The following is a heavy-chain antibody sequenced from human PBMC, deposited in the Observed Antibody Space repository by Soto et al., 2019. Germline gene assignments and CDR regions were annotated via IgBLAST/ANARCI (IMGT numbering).Heavy chain of an antibody. D-gene: IGHD2-21*02. J-gene: IGHJ4*02. CDR3: ARWFTGGNFDYFDF. CDR2: IDSAGRTT. V-gene: IGHV3-74*01. CDR1: GFTFSSDW. Sequence: GGSLRLSCAASGFTFSSDWMHWFRQAPGKGLVWVSRIDSAGRTTTYADSVKGRFTISRDNAKNTLYLQMNGLRAEDTALHYCARWFTGGNFDYFDFWGQGTQVTVSS.